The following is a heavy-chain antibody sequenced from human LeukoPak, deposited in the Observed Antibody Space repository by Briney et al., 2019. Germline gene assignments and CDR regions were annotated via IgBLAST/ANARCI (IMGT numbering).Heavy chain of an antibody. CDR3: ASRRWELWSARQFDY. J-gene: IGHJ4*02. Sequence: GASVKVSCKVSGYTLTELSMHWVRQAPGKGLEWMGGFDPEDGETIYAQKFQGRVTMTEDTSTDTAYMELSSLRSEDTAVYYCASRRWELWSARQFDYWGQGTLVTVSS. D-gene: IGHD1-26*01. CDR1: GYTLTELS. V-gene: IGHV1-24*01. CDR2: FDPEDGET.